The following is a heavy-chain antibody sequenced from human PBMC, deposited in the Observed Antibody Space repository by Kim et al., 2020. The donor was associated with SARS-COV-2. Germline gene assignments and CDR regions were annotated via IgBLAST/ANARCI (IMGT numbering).Heavy chain of an antibody. V-gene: IGHV3-23*01. Sequence: GESLKISCAASGFTFSSYAMSWVRQAPGKGLEWVSTITSNTYYADSVRGRFTISRDNSKNTLYLQMNSLRVEDTAVYYCAPRRVMDVWGQGTTVIVSS. CDR3: APRRVMDV. CDR1: GFTFSSYA. CDR2: ITSNT. J-gene: IGHJ6*02.